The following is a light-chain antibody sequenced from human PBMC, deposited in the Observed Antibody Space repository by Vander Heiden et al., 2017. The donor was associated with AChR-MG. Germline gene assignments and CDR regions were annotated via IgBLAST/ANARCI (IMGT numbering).Light chain of an antibody. V-gene: IGLV1-47*01. J-gene: IGLJ3*02. CDR2: RNN. CDR3: CSWDDTLTGWV. Sequence: QSVLAQPPSASGTPGQTVTISCSGSSSNFGNNFVYWYQQVQGTAPKLLIYRNNQRPSGVPDRFFGSKSATSASLAISGLRSEDEAHYFCCSWDDTLTGWVFGGGTKLTVL. CDR1: SSNFGNNF.